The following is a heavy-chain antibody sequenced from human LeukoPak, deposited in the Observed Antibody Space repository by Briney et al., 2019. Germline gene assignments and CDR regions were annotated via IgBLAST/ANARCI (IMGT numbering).Heavy chain of an antibody. Sequence: GGSLRLSCAASGFTFSSYGMHWVRQAPGKGLEWVAVISYDGSNKYYADSVKGRFTISRDNSKNTLYLQMNSLRAEDTAVYYCAKGDSFDYWGQGTLVTVSS. V-gene: IGHV3-30*18. D-gene: IGHD3-22*01. CDR1: GFTFSSYG. CDR2: ISYDGSNK. J-gene: IGHJ4*02. CDR3: AKGDSFDY.